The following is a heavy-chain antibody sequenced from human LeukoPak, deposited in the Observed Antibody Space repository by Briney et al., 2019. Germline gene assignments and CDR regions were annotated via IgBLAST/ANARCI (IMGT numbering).Heavy chain of an antibody. CDR2: ISSSSSYI. CDR1: GFTLSNHA. CDR3: AREQWLVRRGRGHFDY. D-gene: IGHD6-19*01. V-gene: IGHV3-21*01. Sequence: AGGSLRLSCAASGFTLSNHAMIWVRQAPGKGLEWVSSISSSSSYIYYADSVKGRFTISRGNSKNTLYLQMNSLRAEDTAVYYCAREQWLVRRGRGHFDYWGQGTLVTVSS. J-gene: IGHJ4*02.